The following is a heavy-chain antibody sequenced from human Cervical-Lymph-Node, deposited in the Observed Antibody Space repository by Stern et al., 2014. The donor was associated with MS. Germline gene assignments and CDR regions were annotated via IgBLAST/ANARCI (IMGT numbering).Heavy chain of an antibody. Sequence: QVQLGQSGPEVQKPGASVKVSCKASGYTFTSYAIHWVRQAPGQRLEWMGRINTANGDTYYPEKFQGRVTFTRDTSANTAYMELFSLTSEDTTVYYCGRGQQSFDPWGQGTLVTVSA. CDR2: INTANGDT. CDR1: GYTFTSYA. CDR3: GRGQQSFDP. V-gene: IGHV1-3*04. J-gene: IGHJ5*02. D-gene: IGHD6-13*01.